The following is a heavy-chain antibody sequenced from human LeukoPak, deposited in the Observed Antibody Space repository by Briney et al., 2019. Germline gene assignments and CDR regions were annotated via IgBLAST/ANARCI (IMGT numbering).Heavy chain of an antibody. D-gene: IGHD3-9*01. CDR2: ISSAGTTT. V-gene: IGHV3-30-3*01. CDR3: ARTFYDVLTAYYTYFDF. Sequence: AGGSLRLSCAASGFTFSSYAMSWVRQAPGKGLEWVAFISSAGTTTYYADSVKGRFTISRDYSKTSLYLQMNSLRADDTAVYYCARTFYDVLTAYYTYFDFWGQGTLVTVTS. J-gene: IGHJ4*02. CDR1: GFTFSSYA.